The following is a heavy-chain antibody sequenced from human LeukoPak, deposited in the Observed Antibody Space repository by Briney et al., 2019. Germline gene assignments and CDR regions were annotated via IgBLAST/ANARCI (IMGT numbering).Heavy chain of an antibody. CDR3: ARGVATNRYYFDY. V-gene: IGHV1-3*01. J-gene: IGHJ4*02. CDR1: GYTFTSYA. Sequence: RASVTVSCKASGYTFTSYAMHWVRQAPGQRLEWMGWINAGNGNTKYSQKFQGRVTITRDTSASTAYMELSSLRSEDTAVYSCARGVATNRYYFDYWGQGTLVTVSS. CDR2: INAGNGNT. D-gene: IGHD5-12*01.